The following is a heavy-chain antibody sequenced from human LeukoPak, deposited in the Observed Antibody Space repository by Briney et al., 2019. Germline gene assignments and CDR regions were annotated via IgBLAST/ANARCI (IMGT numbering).Heavy chain of an antibody. CDR3: ARPLKISLYDFWSGYYSGMDV. CDR1: GFTFSSYA. J-gene: IGHJ6*02. V-gene: IGHV3-30-3*01. Sequence: PGGSLRLSCAASGFTFSSYAMHWVRQAPGKGLEWVAVISYDGSNKHYADSVKGRFTISRDNSKNTLYLQMNSLRAEDTAVYYCARPLKISLYDFWSGYYSGMDVWGQGTTVTVSS. D-gene: IGHD3-3*01. CDR2: ISYDGSNK.